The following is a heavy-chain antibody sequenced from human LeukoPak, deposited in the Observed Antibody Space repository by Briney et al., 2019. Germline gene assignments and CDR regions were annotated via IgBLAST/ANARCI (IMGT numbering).Heavy chain of an antibody. V-gene: IGHV4-4*07. D-gene: IGHD2-15*01. J-gene: IGHJ6*03. Sequence: SETLSLTCTVSGGSVSPYYWSWIRQPAGKGLEWIGRIYTSGSTNYNPSLKSRVTMSVDTSKNQFSLKLSSVTAADTAVYYCARESGGCSGGSCPFDYYYYYYMDVWGKGTTVTVSS. CDR2: IYTSGST. CDR3: ARESGGCSGGSCPFDYYYYYYMDV. CDR1: GGSVSPYY.